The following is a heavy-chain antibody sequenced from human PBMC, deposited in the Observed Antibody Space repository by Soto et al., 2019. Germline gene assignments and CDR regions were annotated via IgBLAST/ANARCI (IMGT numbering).Heavy chain of an antibody. V-gene: IGHV1-2*04. CDR1: GYTLTGYY. D-gene: IGHD2-15*01. Sequence: ASVKLSCKASGYTLTGYYMHWVRQAPGQGLEWMGWINPNSGGTNYAQKFQGWVTMTRDTSISTAYMELSRLRSDDTAVYYCARDAAAIGYCSGGSCYGSSDYWGQGTLVTV. J-gene: IGHJ4*02. CDR3: ARDAAAIGYCSGGSCYGSSDY. CDR2: INPNSGGT.